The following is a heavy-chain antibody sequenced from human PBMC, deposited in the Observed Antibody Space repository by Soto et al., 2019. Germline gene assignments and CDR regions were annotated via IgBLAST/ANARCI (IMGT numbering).Heavy chain of an antibody. Sequence: SETLSLTCTVSGGSISSSSYYWGWIRQPPGKGLEWIGSIYYSGSTYYNPSLKSRVTISVDTSKNQFSLKLSSVTAADTAVYYCASQPGLSIKLELRGSWFDPWGQGTLVTVSS. J-gene: IGHJ5*02. CDR3: ASQPGLSIKLELRGSWFDP. CDR2: IYYSGST. V-gene: IGHV4-39*01. D-gene: IGHD1-7*01. CDR1: GGSISSSSYY.